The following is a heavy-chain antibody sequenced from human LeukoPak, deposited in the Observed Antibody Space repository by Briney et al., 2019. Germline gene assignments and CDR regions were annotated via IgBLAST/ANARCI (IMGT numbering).Heavy chain of an antibody. CDR3: ARGDYYYYGMDV. J-gene: IGHJ6*02. CDR1: GGSISSYY. CDR2: IYYSGST. Sequence: PSETLSLTCTVSGGSISSYYWSWIRQPPGKGLGWIGYIYYSGSTNYNPSLKSRVTISVDTSKNQFSLKLSSVTAADTAVYYCARGDYYYYGMDVWGQGTTVTVSS. V-gene: IGHV4-59*01.